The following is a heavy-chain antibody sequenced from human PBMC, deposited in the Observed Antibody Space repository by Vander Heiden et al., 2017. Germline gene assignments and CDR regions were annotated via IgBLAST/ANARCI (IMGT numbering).Heavy chain of an antibody. V-gene: IGHV3-23*01. CDR1: GFTFSSCA. D-gene: IGHD6-19*01. J-gene: IGHJ4*02. CDR2: ISGSGGST. Sequence: TASGFTFSSCAMGWVRPGPGKGLEWVSAISGSGGSTYYADSVKGRFTISRDNSKNTLYLQMNSLRAEDTAVYYCAKYTQWLARGYFDYWGQGTLVTVSS. CDR3: AKYTQWLARGYFDY.